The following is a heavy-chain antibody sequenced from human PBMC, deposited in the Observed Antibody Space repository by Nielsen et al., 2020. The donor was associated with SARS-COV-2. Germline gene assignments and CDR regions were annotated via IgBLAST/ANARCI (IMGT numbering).Heavy chain of an antibody. V-gene: IGHV1-69*06. Sequence: SVKVSCKASGGTSSSYVISWVRQVPGQGLEWMGSIIPMFGTTNYARKFQGRVTITADRSTSTAYMELSSLRSEDTAVYYCARTYCGGDCYSGRPLGWYFDLWGRGTLVTVSS. CDR3: ARTYCGGDCYSGRPLGWYFDL. D-gene: IGHD2-21*02. CDR1: GGTSSSYV. CDR2: IIPMFGTT. J-gene: IGHJ2*01.